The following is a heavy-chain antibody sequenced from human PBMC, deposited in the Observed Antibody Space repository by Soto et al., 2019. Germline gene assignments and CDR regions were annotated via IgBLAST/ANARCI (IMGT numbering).Heavy chain of an antibody. CDR3: ARQSRGGMDV. CDR1: GDSVSSNTAA. J-gene: IGHJ6*02. CDR2: TYYRSKWYS. Sequence: PAQTLSLTCAISGDSVSSNTAAWNWIRQSPSRGLEWLGRTYYRSKWYSEYAVSVKSRIIINPDTSKNQFSLQLNSVTPEDTAVYLCARQSRGGMDVWGQGTTVTVSS. V-gene: IGHV6-1*01.